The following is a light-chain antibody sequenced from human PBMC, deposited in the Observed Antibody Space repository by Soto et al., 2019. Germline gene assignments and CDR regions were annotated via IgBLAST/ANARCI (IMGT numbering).Light chain of an antibody. CDR3: SSYAGSNNLLA. CDR1: SSDVGGYNY. Sequence: QSALTQPPSASGSPGQSVTISCTGTSSDVGGYNYVSWYQQHPGKAPKLMIYEVSKRPSGVPDRFSGSKSGNTASLTVSGLQAEDEADYYCSSYAGSNNLLAFGNGTKVTVL. V-gene: IGLV2-8*01. CDR2: EVS. J-gene: IGLJ1*01.